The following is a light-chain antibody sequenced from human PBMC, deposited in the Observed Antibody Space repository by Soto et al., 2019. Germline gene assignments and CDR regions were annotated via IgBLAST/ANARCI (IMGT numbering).Light chain of an antibody. Sequence: DIQMTQSPSSVSASIGERVTITCRASQDIAEWLAWYQQKPGKGPKLLISGASTLQSGVPSRFSGSGSGTDVTLTISSLQLDDFASYDCLQFKAFPYAFGQGTKVEIK. CDR1: QDIAEW. J-gene: IGKJ2*01. CDR2: GAS. CDR3: LQFKAFPYA. V-gene: IGKV1-12*01.